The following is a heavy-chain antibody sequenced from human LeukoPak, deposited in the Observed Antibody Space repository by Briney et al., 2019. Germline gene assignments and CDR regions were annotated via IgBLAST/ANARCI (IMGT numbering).Heavy chain of an antibody. CDR2: INPNSGGT. J-gene: IGHJ6*03. CDR3: ARGVVVPAARDYYYMDV. D-gene: IGHD2-2*01. Sequence: ASVKVSCKVSGYTLTELSMHWVRQASGQGLEWMGWINPNSGGTNYAQKFQGRVTMTRDTSISTAYMELSRLRSDDTAVYYCARGVVVPAARDYYYMDVWGKGTTVTVSS. CDR1: GYTLTELS. V-gene: IGHV1-2*02.